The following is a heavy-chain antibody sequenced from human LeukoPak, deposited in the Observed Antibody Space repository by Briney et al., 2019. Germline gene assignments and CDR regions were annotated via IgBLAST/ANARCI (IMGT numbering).Heavy chain of an antibody. Sequence: GASVKVSCKASGYTFTSYYMHWVRQAPGQGLEWMGWISAYNGNTNYAQKLQGRVTMTTDTSTSTAYMELRSLRSDDTAVYYCAREGVSTIFGARHWGQGTLVTVSS. V-gene: IGHV1-18*04. CDR1: GYTFTSYY. J-gene: IGHJ4*02. CDR2: ISAYNGNT. CDR3: AREGVSTIFGARH. D-gene: IGHD3-3*01.